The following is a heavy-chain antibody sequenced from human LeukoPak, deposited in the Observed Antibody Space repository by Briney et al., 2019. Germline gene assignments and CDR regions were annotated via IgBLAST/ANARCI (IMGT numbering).Heavy chain of an antibody. CDR2: INPNNGGT. Sequence: ASVKVSCKASGYTFTGYYMHWVRQAPGQGLEWMGRINPNNGGTNYAQKFQGRVTMTRDTSISTAYMELSRLRSDDTAVYYCARDRSVWRPQLVYWGQGTLVTVSS. D-gene: IGHD6-6*01. V-gene: IGHV1-2*06. CDR1: GYTFTGYY. J-gene: IGHJ4*02. CDR3: ARDRSVWRPQLVY.